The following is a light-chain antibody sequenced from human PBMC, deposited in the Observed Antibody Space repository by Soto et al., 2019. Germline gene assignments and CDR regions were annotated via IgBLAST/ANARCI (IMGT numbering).Light chain of an antibody. J-gene: IGKJ1*01. V-gene: IGKV1-27*01. CDR2: AAS. Sequence: DIQMTQSPSSLSASVGDRVTITCRASQGISNYLAWYQQKPGKVPKLLTYAASTLQSGVPSRFSGSGSGTDFTLTITSLQPEDVATYYCQKYNSARWTFGQGTKVEIK. CDR1: QGISNY. CDR3: QKYNSARWT.